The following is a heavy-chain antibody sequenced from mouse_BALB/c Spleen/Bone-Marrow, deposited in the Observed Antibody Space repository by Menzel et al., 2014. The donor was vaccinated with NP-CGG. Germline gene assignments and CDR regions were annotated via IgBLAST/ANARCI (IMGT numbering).Heavy chain of an antibody. D-gene: IGHD2-4*01. CDR1: GYTFTSYW. J-gene: IGHJ4*01. Sequence: VKLKESGAQVAKPGASVKMSCKASGYTFTSYWMHWVKQRPGQGLEWIGYINPITGYTEYNQKFKDKATLTADKSSSTAYMQLSSLTSEDSAVYYCARNYDYDGGYCAMDYWGQGTSVTVSS. CDR3: ARNYDYDGGYCAMDY. CDR2: INPITGYT. V-gene: IGHV1-7*01.